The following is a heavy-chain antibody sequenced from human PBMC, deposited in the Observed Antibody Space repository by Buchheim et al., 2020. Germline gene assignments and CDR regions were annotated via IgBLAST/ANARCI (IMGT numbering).Heavy chain of an antibody. CDR3: ARGRFQYSSGQSGRPRYGGYFQH. CDR1: GGSFSGYY. CDR2: INHSGST. V-gene: IGHV4-34*01. Sequence: QVQLQQWGAGLLKPSETLSLTCAVYGGSFSGYYWSWIRQPPGKGLEWIGEINHSGSTNYNPSLKSRVTISVDTSKNQFSLKLSSVTAADTAVYYCARGRFQYSSGQSGRPRYGGYFQHWGQGTL. J-gene: IGHJ1*01. D-gene: IGHD6-19*01.